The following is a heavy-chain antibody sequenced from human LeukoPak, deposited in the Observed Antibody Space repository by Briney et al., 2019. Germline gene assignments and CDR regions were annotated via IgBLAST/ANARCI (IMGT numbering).Heavy chain of an antibody. CDR2: ISSSGSTI. J-gene: IGHJ4*02. CDR3: AKLPFSNY. V-gene: IGHV3-48*03. Sequence: GGSLRLSCAASGFTFSSYEMNWVRQAPGKGLEWVSYISSSGSTIYYADSVKGRFTISRDNSKNTLYLQMNSLRAEDTAVYYCAKLPFSNYWGQGTLVTVSS. CDR1: GFTFSSYE. D-gene: IGHD1-7*01.